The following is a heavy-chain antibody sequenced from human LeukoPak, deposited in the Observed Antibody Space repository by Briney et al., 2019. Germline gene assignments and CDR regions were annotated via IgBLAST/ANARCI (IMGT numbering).Heavy chain of an antibody. CDR3: ASLRERSYYARGFDY. Sequence: SETLSLTCTVSGGSISSSSYYWGWIRQPPGKGLEWIGSIYYSGSTYYNPSLKSRITISVDTSKNQFSLKLSSVTAADTAVYYCASLRERSYYARGFDYWGQGTLVAVSS. J-gene: IGHJ4*02. D-gene: IGHD1-26*01. CDR1: GGSISSSSYY. CDR2: IYYSGST. V-gene: IGHV4-39*01.